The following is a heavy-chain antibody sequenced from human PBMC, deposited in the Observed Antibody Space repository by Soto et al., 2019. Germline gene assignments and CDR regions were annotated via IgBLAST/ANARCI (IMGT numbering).Heavy chain of an antibody. Sequence: SETMSITCTVCGGCINSGVYYWSWIRQHPGKGLEWIGYIYYSGSTYYNPSLKSRVTISVDTSKNQFSLKLSSVTAADTAVYYCARGGSSSSFDYWGQGTLVTVS. V-gene: IGHV4-31*03. J-gene: IGHJ4*02. CDR3: ARGGSSSSFDY. D-gene: IGHD6-6*01. CDR1: GGCINSGVYY. CDR2: IYYSGST.